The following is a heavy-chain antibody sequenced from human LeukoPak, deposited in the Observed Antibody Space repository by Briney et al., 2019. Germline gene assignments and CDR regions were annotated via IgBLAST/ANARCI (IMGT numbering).Heavy chain of an antibody. CDR3: ARVRVATMSADY. CDR2: IIPILGIA. Sequence: SVKVSCMASGGTFSSYAISWVRQAPGQGLEWMGRIIPILGIAKYAQKFQGRVTITADKSTSTAYMELSSLRAEDTALYYCARVRVATMSADYWGQGTLVTVSS. J-gene: IGHJ4*02. CDR1: GGTFSSYA. V-gene: IGHV1-69*04. D-gene: IGHD5-12*01.